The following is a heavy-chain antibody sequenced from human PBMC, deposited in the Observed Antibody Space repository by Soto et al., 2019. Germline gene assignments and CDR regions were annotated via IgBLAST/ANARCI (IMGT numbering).Heavy chain of an antibody. CDR1: GGSISSYY. V-gene: IGHV4-59*01. Sequence: QVQLQESGPGLVKPSETLSLTFTVPGGSISSYYWSWIRQHPGKGLEWIGYIYYSGTTDYDPSLKSRVTISVDTSKNQFSLKLSSVTAADTAVYYCASRWGTYLDFWGQGTLVTVSS. CDR2: IYYSGTT. CDR3: ASRWGTYLDF. D-gene: IGHD7-27*01. J-gene: IGHJ4*02.